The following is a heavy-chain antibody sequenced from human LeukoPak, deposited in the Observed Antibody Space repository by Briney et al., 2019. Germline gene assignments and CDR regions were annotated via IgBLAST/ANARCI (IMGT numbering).Heavy chain of an antibody. V-gene: IGHV4-38-2*02. D-gene: IGHD1-26*01. CDR3: ARDGDGIVGINWFDP. CDR1: GYSISSGYY. J-gene: IGHJ5*02. CDR2: IYHSGST. Sequence: KPSETLSLTCTVSGYSISSGYYWGWIRQPPGKGLEWIGSIYHSGSTYYNPSLKSRVTISVDTSKNQFSLKLSSVTAADTAVYYCARDGDGIVGINWFDPWGQGTLVTVSS.